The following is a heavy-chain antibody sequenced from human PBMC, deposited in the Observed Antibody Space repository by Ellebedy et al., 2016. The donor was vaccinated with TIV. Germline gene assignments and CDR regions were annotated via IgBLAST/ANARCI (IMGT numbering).Heavy chain of an antibody. D-gene: IGHD2-8*01. V-gene: IGHV5-10-1*01. Sequence: GESLKISCKGSGYSFTNYYISWVRQMPGKDLEWMGRIDPGDSYNIYTPSFQGHVTISADKAISPAYLQWSSLRASDTAMYFCARLYGIDAFEIWGQGTMVTVSS. J-gene: IGHJ3*02. CDR2: IDPGDSYN. CDR1: GYSFTNYY. CDR3: ARLYGIDAFEI.